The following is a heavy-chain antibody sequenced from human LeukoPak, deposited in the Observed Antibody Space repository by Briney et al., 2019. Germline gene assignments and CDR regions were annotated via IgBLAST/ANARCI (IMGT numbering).Heavy chain of an antibody. D-gene: IGHD6-13*01. CDR3: AREGSSSLFQH. Sequence: KPSETLSLTCTVSGGSISSGSYYWSWIRQPAGKGLEWIGRIYTSGSTNYNPSLKSRVTISVDTSKNQFSLKLSSVTAADTAVYYCAREGSSSLFQHWGQGTLVTVSS. J-gene: IGHJ1*01. CDR2: IYTSGST. V-gene: IGHV4-61*02. CDR1: GGSISSGSYY.